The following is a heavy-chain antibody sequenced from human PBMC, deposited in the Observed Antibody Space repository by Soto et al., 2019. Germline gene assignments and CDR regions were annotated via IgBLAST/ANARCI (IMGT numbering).Heavy chain of an antibody. CDR1: GGTFSSYA. V-gene: IGHV1-69*12. CDR2: IIPIFGTA. J-gene: IGHJ6*02. CDR3: ARVPLEMVTTTAYYNSGMDV. Sequence: QVQLVQSGTEVKKPGSSVKVSCKASGGTFSSYAINWVRQAPGQGLVWMGGIIPIFGTANYAQKFQGRVTITAAGSTSTAYMELSSLRSAATAVYYCARVPLEMVTTTAYYNSGMDVWGQGTTVTVSS. D-gene: IGHD5-18*01.